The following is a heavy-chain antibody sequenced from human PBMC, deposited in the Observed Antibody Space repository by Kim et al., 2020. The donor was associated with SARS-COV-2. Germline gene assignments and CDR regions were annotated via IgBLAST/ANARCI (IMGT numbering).Heavy chain of an antibody. CDR3: ARVYRGSSTGFDY. Sequence: EEGAVKGRVTIPRDNSKNTLYLQRNSRRAEHTAVYYCARVYRGSSTGFDYWGQGTLVTVSS. V-gene: IGHV3-30*07. J-gene: IGHJ4*02. D-gene: IGHD1-26*01.